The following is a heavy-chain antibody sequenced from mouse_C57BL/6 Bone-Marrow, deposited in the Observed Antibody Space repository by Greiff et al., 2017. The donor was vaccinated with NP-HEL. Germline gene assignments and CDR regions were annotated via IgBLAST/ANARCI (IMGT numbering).Heavy chain of an antibody. CDR1: GYTFTDYY. Sequence: EVQLQQSGPELVKPGASVKISCKASGYTFTDYYMNWVKQSHGKSLEWIGDINPNNGGTSYNQKFKGKATLTVDKSSSTAYMELRSLTSEDSAVYYCARASGAYWGLGTLVTVSA. CDR2: INPNNGGT. D-gene: IGHD3-1*01. V-gene: IGHV1-26*01. CDR3: ARASGAY. J-gene: IGHJ3*01.